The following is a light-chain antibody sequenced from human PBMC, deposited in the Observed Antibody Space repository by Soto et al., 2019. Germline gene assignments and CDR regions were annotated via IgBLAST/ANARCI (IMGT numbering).Light chain of an antibody. V-gene: IGKV3-20*01. J-gene: IGKJ1*01. Sequence: EIVLTQSPGTLSLSPGERVTLSCRASQSVSSNFLAWYQQKPGQAPRLLMYGASNRAAGIPDRFSGSGSGTDFTLTISRLAPEDFAVYYCHQYSSSPRTFGQGTKV. CDR3: HQYSSSPRT. CDR2: GAS. CDR1: QSVSSNF.